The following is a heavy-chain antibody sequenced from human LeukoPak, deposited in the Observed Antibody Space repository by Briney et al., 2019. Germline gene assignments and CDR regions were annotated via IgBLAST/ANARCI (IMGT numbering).Heavy chain of an antibody. CDR1: GFTFSNYA. V-gene: IGHV3-23*01. CDR2: ISGSDGST. CDR3: AKGRGYCTGGSCYSDY. D-gene: IGHD2-15*01. J-gene: IGHJ4*02. Sequence: GGSLRLSCTASGFTFSNYAMSWVRQAPGKGLEWVSSISGSDGSTYYADSVKGRFTISRDNSKNTLYLQMNSLRVEDTAIYYCAKGRGYCTGGSCYSDYWGQGTLVTVSS.